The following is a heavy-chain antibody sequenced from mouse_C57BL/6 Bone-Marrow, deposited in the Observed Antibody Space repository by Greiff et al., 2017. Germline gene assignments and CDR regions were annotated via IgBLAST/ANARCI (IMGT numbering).Heavy chain of an antibody. V-gene: IGHV14-3*01. Sequence: EVQVVESVAELVRPGASVKLSCTASGFNIKNTYMHWVKQRPEQGLEWIGRIDPANGNTKYAPKFQGKATITADTSSNTAYLQLSSLTSEDTAIYYCASYRFGWLQWYFDVWGTGTTVTVSS. J-gene: IGHJ1*03. CDR2: IDPANGNT. CDR1: GFNIKNTY. D-gene: IGHD2-3*01. CDR3: ASYRFGWLQWYFDV.